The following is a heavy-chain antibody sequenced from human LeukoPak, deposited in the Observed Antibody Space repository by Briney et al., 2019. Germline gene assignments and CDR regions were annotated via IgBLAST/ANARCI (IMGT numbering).Heavy chain of an antibody. CDR1: GFTFSSYA. J-gene: IGHJ4*02. CDR3: AREDRDGYNYDY. Sequence: GGSLRLSCAASGFTFSSYAMSWVRQAPGKGLEWVSSISSSSSYIYYADSVKGRFTISRDNAKNSLYLQMNSLRAEDTAVYYCAREDRDGYNYDYWGQGTLVTVSS. V-gene: IGHV3-21*01. D-gene: IGHD5-24*01. CDR2: ISSSSSYI.